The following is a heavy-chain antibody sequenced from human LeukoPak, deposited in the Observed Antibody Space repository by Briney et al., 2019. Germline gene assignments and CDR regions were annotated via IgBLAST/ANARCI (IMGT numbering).Heavy chain of an antibody. CDR2: IYYSETP. CDR1: GFTFDDYA. CDR3: AGIVIGDAGWFDP. D-gene: IGHD3-16*02. V-gene: IGHV4-59*01. J-gene: IGHJ5*02. Sequence: PGGSLRLSCAASGFTFDDYAMHWIRQSPGKGLEWIGYIYYSETPYYNPSLKSRVTISLDTSKKQFSLKLKSVAAADTAIYYCAGIVIGDAGWFDPWGRGTLVTVSS.